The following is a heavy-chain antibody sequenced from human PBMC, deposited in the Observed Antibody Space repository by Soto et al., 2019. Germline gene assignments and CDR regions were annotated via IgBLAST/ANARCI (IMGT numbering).Heavy chain of an antibody. V-gene: IGHV3-23*01. D-gene: IGHD3-10*01. CDR3: AKGRGGSGSLTPRVDF. CDR2: ISGGGDTT. J-gene: IGHJ4*02. Sequence: GGSLRLSCVASGFTFTDYYMNWIRQTPGKGLEWVSAISGGGDTTSYADSVKGRFSVSRDGSKNTLYLQMSSLRAEDTALYYCAKGRGGSGSLTPRVDFWGQGTLVTVSS. CDR1: GFTFTDYY.